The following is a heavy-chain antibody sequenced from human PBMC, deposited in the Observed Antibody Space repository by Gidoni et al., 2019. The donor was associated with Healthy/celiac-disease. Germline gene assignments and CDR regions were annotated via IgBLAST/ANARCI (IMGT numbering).Heavy chain of an antibody. V-gene: IGHV5-51*01. CDR3: ARHLAPGWFGVQQPDY. CDR2: IYPGDSDN. CDR1: GYSFTSYW. J-gene: IGHJ4*02. Sequence: EVQLVQSGAEVKKPGESLKISCTGSGYSFTSYWIGWGRPMPGKGLEWMGIIYPGDSDNRYSPSFQGQVPISADKAISTAYLQWSSLKASDTAMYYCARHLAPGWFGVQQPDYWGQGTLVTVSS. D-gene: IGHD3-10*01.